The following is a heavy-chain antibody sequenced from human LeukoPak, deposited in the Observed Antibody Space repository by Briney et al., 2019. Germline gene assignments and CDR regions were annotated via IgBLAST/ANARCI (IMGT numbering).Heavy chain of an antibody. CDR1: GGSISSSSYY. CDR3: ARERVEQWLVRRRDHWFDP. V-gene: IGHV4-39*07. Sequence: SETLSLTCTVSGGSISSSSYYWGWIRQPPGKGLEWIGSIYYSGSTYYNPSLKSRVTISVDTSKTQFSLKLSSVTAADTAVYYCARERVEQWLVRRRDHWFDPWGQGTLVTVSS. CDR2: IYYSGST. J-gene: IGHJ5*02. D-gene: IGHD6-19*01.